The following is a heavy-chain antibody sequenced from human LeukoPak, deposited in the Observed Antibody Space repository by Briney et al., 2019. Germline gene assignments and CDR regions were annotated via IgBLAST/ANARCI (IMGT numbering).Heavy chain of an antibody. V-gene: IGHV3-23*01. Sequence: GGSLRLSCVASGFTFSSYAMSWVRQAPGKGLEWVSTISGSGDTTYYADSVKGRFTISRDNSKNSLYLQMNSLRVEDTALYYCAKLVGGLPFDPWGQGTVVTVSS. CDR3: AKLVGGLPFDP. J-gene: IGHJ3*01. CDR2: ISGSGDTT. D-gene: IGHD1-26*01. CDR1: GFTFSSYA.